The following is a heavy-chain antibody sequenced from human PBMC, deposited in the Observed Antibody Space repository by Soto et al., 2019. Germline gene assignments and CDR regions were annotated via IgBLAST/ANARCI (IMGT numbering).Heavy chain of an antibody. Sequence: QVQLQESGPGLVKPSETLSLTCTLSGGSINSGGYYWTWIRQHPGKGLEWIGYISYSGTTSYNPSLKSRLTISIDTQHQFSLKLSSVTAADTATYYCARQFCGGDCLPPLNLGQGTLVTVSS. CDR3: ARQFCGGDCLPPLN. CDR1: GGSINSGGYY. V-gene: IGHV4-31*03. D-gene: IGHD2-21*02. CDR2: ISYSGTT. J-gene: IGHJ4*02.